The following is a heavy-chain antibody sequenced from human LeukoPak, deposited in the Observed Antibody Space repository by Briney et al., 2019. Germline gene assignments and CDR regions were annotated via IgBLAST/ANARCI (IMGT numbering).Heavy chain of an antibody. D-gene: IGHD3-10*01. CDR2: INHSGST. CDR3: ARARGNMVRGNWFDP. CDR1: GGSFSGYY. J-gene: IGHJ5*02. V-gene: IGHV4-34*01. Sequence: PSETLSLTGAVYGGSFSGYYWSWIRQPPGKGLEWIGEINHSGSTNYNPSLKSRVTISVDTSKNQFSLKLSSVTAADTAVYYCARARGNMVRGNWFDPWGQGTLVTVSS.